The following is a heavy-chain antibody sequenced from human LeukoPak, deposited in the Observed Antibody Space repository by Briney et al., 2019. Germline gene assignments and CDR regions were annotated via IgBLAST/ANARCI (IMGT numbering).Heavy chain of an antibody. J-gene: IGHJ4*02. D-gene: IGHD2-21*02. CDR3: ATGGDRRKVGY. Sequence: SETLSLTCTVSGVSITTNYWSWVRQPPGKGLEWTGYIYYSGNTNYNPSLKSRVTMSLDTSKNQVSLKLTSVTAADTAVYYCATGGDRRKVGYWGQGTLVTVSS. CDR2: IYYSGNT. V-gene: IGHV4-59*08. CDR1: GVSITTNY.